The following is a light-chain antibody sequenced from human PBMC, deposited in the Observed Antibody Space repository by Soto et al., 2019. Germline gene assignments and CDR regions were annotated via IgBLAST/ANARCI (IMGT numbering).Light chain of an antibody. CDR3: QQYNSYPLT. CDR1: QSISSW. J-gene: IGKJ4*01. V-gene: IGKV1-5*03. Sequence: DIQMTQSPSTLSASVGDRVTITCRASQSISSWLAWYQHKPGKAPNLLIYKASSLESGVPSRFSGSGSGTEFTLTISSLQPDDFAPYYSQQYNSYPLTFGGGTKVEVK. CDR2: KAS.